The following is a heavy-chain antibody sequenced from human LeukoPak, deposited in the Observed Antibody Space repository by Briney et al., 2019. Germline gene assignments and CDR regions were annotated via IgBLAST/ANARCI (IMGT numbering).Heavy chain of an antibody. Sequence: GGSLRLSCAASGFTFSSYWMSWVRQAPGKGLEWVANIKQDGSEKYYVDSVKGRFTISRDNSKNTLYLQMNSLRAEDTAVYYCAKDYYNDSNGYYGGTLLIYGMDVWGQGTTVTVSS. CDR2: IKQDGSEK. J-gene: IGHJ6*02. V-gene: IGHV3-7*01. D-gene: IGHD3-22*01. CDR3: AKDYYNDSNGYYGGTLLIYGMDV. CDR1: GFTFSSYW.